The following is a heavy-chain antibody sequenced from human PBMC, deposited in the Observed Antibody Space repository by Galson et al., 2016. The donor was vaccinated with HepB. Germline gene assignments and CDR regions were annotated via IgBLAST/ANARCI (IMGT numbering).Heavy chain of an antibody. J-gene: IGHJ6*02. CDR3: ASGISPHYDYGMDV. D-gene: IGHD3-10*01. CDR1: GFPFSSYG. Sequence: SLRLSCAASGFPFSSYGMPWVRQAPGKGLEWVAVIWYDGSNQYYADSVKGRYTISRDNSKNTVYLHMNSVRVEDTAVYYCASGISPHYDYGMDVWGQGTTVTVTS. V-gene: IGHV3-33*01. CDR2: IWYDGSNQ.